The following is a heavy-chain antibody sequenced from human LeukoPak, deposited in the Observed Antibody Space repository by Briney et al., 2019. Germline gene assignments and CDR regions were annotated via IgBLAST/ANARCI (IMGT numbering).Heavy chain of an antibody. CDR2: IYYSGST. CDR3: ARAEYSGSYWLRDYYYMDV. J-gene: IGHJ6*03. D-gene: IGHD1-26*01. Sequence: PSETLSLTCTVSGGSISSSSYYWGWIRQPPGKGLEWIGSIYYSGSTYYNPSLKSRVTISVDTSKNQFSLKLSSVTAADTAVYYCARAEYSGSYWLRDYYYMDVWGKGTTVTVSS. V-gene: IGHV4-39*07. CDR1: GGSISSSSYY.